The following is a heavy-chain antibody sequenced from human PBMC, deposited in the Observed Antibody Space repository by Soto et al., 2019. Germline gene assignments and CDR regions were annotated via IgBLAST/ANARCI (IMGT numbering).Heavy chain of an antibody. CDR3: GADQYCSDY. V-gene: IGHV3-30*03. CDR2: ISYDGSDK. J-gene: IGHJ4*02. CDR1: GFTFSSYG. Sequence: QVQLVESGGGVVQPGRSLRLSCAASGFTFSSYGMHWVRQAPGKGLEWVALISYDGSDKYYADSVKGRFTISRDNSKNTLYLQMTSLRVEDTAVYYCGADQYCSDYWGQGTLVTVSS. D-gene: IGHD1-26*01.